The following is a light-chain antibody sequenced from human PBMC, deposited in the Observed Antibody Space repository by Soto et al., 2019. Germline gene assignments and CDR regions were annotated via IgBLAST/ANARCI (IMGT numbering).Light chain of an antibody. J-gene: IGLJ2*01. CDR3: SSYTSSISVV. CDR1: SSDVGGYNS. V-gene: IGLV2-14*01. Sequence: QSVLTQSASVSGSPGQSITISCTGTSSDVGGYNSVSWYQQHPGKAPKLMIYDVSNRPSGVSNRFSGSKSGNTASLTISGLQAEDEADYYCSSYTSSISVVFGGGTKLTVL. CDR2: DVS.